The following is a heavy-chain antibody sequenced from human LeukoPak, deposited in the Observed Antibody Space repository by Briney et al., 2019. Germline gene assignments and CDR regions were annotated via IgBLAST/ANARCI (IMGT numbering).Heavy chain of an antibody. D-gene: IGHD5-12*01. Sequence: SETLSLTCAVYGGSFSGYYWSWIRQPPGKGLEWIGEINHSGSTNYNPSLKSRVTISVDTSKNQFSLKLSSVTAADTAVYYCARKDPGYSGYSDFDYWGQGTLVTVSS. CDR1: GGSFSGYY. CDR3: ARKDPGYSGYSDFDY. CDR2: INHSGST. V-gene: IGHV4-34*01. J-gene: IGHJ4*02.